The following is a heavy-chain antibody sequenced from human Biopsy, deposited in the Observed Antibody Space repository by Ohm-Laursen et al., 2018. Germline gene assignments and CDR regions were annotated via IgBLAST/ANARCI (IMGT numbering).Heavy chain of an antibody. CDR1: GITFRTYA. D-gene: IGHD3-10*01. CDR2: IWYNGRNE. V-gene: IGHV3-33*01. J-gene: IGHJ6*03. CDR3: ARDRYYGSENYFSHYNMDV. Sequence: SLRLSCSASGITFRTYAMHWVRQAPGKGLAWVAGIWYNGRNENYADFVKGRFTISRDNSKNTLYLHMNSLRAADTAVYYCARDRYYGSENYFSHYNMDVWGQGTTVTVSS.